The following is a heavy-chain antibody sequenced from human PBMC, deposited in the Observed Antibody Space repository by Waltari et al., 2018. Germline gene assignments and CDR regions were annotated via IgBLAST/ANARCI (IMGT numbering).Heavy chain of an antibody. V-gene: IGHV1-2*02. Sequence: QVQLVQSGAEVKKPGASVKVSCKASGYTFNGYYMHWVRQAPGQGLEWMGWINPNSGGTNYAQKFQGRVTMTRDTSISTSYMELSRLRSDDTAVYYCARVQQASTVVTFDYWGQGTLVTFSS. D-gene: IGHD4-17*01. J-gene: IGHJ4*02. CDR1: GYTFNGYY. CDR3: ARVQQASTVVTFDY. CDR2: INPNSGGT.